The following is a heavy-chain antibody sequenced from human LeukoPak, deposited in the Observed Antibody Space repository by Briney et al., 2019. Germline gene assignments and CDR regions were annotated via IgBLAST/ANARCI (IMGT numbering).Heavy chain of an antibody. V-gene: IGHV4-4*02. J-gene: IGHJ5*02. Sequence: PSGTLSLTCAVSGGSISSSNWWSWVRQPPGKGLEWIGEIYHSGSTNYNPSLKSRVTISVDTSKNQFSLKLSSVTAADTAVYYCARAGTDTAMVPYNWFDPWGQGTLVTVSS. CDR2: IYHSGST. D-gene: IGHD5-18*01. CDR1: GGSISSSNW. CDR3: ARAGTDTAMVPYNWFDP.